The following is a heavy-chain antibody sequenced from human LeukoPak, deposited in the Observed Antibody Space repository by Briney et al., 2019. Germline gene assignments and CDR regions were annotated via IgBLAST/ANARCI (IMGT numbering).Heavy chain of an antibody. CDR2: IKPDGSDK. CDR1: GFTLANYW. V-gene: IGHV3-7*01. J-gene: IGHJ6*04. Sequence: GGSLRLSCAASGFTLANYWMTWVRQLAGMGLEWVATIKPDGSDKFYVDSVKGRFTISRDNAKNSLYLQMNSLRAEDTAVYYCARVSPGDVWGKGTTVTVSS. CDR3: ARVSPGDV.